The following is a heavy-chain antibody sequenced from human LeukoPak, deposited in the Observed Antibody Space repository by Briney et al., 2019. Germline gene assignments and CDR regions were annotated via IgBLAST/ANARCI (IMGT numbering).Heavy chain of an antibody. D-gene: IGHD1-26*01. CDR2: INPNSGGT. J-gene: IGHJ3*02. V-gene: IGHV1-2*02. Sequence: ASVKVSCKASGYTFTGYYMHWVRQAPGQGLEWMGWINPNSGGTNYAQKFQGRVTMTRDTSISTAYMELSRLRSDDTAVYYCARTTSGSYPLWAFDIWGQGTMVTVSS. CDR1: GYTFTGYY. CDR3: ARTTSGSYPLWAFDI.